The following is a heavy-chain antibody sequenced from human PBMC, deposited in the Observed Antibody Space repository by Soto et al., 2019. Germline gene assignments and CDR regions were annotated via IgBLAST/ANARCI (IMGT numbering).Heavy chain of an antibody. Sequence: QVQLVQSGAEVKKPGSSVKVSCKASGGTFSSYAINWVRQAPGQGLEWMGGIIPIFGTANYAQKFQGRVTITADESTSTAYMELSSLRSEDTAVYYCARDRGPSSGYYPYWFDPWRQGTLVTVSS. CDR1: GGTFSSYA. V-gene: IGHV1-69*12. CDR2: IIPIFGTA. CDR3: ARDRGPSSGYYPYWFDP. J-gene: IGHJ5*02. D-gene: IGHD3-22*01.